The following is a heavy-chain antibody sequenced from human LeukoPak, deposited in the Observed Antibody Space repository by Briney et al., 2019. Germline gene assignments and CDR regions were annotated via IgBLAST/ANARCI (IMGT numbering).Heavy chain of an antibody. Sequence: PSGTLSLTCAVSGGSISSSNWWSWVRQPPGKGLEWIGEIYHSGSTNYNPSLKSRVTISVDTSKNQFSLKLSSVTAADTAVYYCAREVYCSGGSCYAPWYFDLWGRGTLVTVSS. D-gene: IGHD2-15*01. V-gene: IGHV4-4*02. CDR3: AREVYCSGGSCYAPWYFDL. CDR2: IYHSGST. J-gene: IGHJ2*01. CDR1: GGSISSSNW.